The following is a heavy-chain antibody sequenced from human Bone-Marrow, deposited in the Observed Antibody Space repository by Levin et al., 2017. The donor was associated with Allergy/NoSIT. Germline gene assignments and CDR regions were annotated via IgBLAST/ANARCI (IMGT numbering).Heavy chain of an antibody. J-gene: IGHJ4*02. V-gene: IGHV4-59*01. CDR3: ARVPVSLEGFDY. Sequence: KPSETLSLTCTVSGYSMTGYFWTWIRQPPGKGLEWIGYIYYRGSTNYNPSLKSRVTISIDTSKNQFSLNLTSVTAADTAVYYCARVPVSLEGFDYWGQGTLVTVSS. CDR1: GYSMTGYF. D-gene: IGHD3-3*01. CDR2: IYYRGST.